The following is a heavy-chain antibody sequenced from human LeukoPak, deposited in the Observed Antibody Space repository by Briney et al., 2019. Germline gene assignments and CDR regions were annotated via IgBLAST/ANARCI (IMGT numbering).Heavy chain of an antibody. Sequence: PGGSLRLSCAASGFTFSSNYMSWVRQAPGKGLEWVPVIYSGGSTYYADSVKGRFTISRDNSKNTLYLQMNSLRAEDTAVYYCARDKWGAVAGLYYWGQGTLVTVSS. CDR2: IYSGGST. J-gene: IGHJ4*02. D-gene: IGHD6-19*01. CDR3: ARDKWGAVAGLYY. V-gene: IGHV3-53*01. CDR1: GFTFSSNY.